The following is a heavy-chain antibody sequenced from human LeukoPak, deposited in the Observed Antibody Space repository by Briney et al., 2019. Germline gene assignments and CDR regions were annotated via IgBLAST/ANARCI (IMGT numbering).Heavy chain of an antibody. CDR3: ARYEGSGWYYYYGMDV. V-gene: IGHV1-18*01. D-gene: IGHD6-19*01. CDR1: GYTFTSHG. Sequence: ASVKVSCKASGYTFTSHGIGWVRQAPGQGLEWMGWISAYNGNTNYAQKLQGRVTMTTDTFTSTAYMELRSLRSDDTAVYYCARYEGSGWYYYYGMDVWGQGTTVTVSS. J-gene: IGHJ6*02. CDR2: ISAYNGNT.